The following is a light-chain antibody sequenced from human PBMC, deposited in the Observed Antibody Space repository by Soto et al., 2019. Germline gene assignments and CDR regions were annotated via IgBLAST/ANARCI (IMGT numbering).Light chain of an antibody. CDR3: QNYDGSWT. J-gene: IGKJ1*01. Sequence: EVTLTQSPATVSLSPGETATLSCGASRTLLRGYLAWYQQRPGLAPRLIIYDVSRRATGIPDRFSGSGSGTEFTLSISRVEPEDFAVYYCQNYDGSWTFGQRTKVDIK. CDR2: DVS. CDR1: RTLLRGY. V-gene: IGKV3D-20*01.